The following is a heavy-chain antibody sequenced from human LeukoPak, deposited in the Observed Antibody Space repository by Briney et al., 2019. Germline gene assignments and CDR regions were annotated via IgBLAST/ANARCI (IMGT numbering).Heavy chain of an antibody. Sequence: GSVKVSCKASGYTFTSYGISWVRQAPGQGLEWMGWISAYNGNTNYAQKLQGRVTMATDTSTSTVYMELSSLRSEDTAVYYCARAVGDSSGYSQDYWGQGTLVTVSS. CDR3: ARAVGDSSGYSQDY. D-gene: IGHD3-22*01. CDR1: GYTFTSYG. V-gene: IGHV1-18*01. CDR2: ISAYNGNT. J-gene: IGHJ4*02.